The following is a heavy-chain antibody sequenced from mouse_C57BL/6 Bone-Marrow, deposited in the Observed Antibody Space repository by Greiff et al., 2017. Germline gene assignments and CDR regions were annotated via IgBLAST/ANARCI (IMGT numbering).Heavy chain of an antibody. CDR1: GYTFTSYT. V-gene: IGHV1-4*01. CDR3: ASLYGLDY. CDR2: INPSSGYT. D-gene: IGHD1-1*01. Sequence: VQLQQSGAELARPGASVKMSCKASGYTFTSYTMHWVKQRPGQGLEWIGYINPSSGYTKYNQKFKDKATLTADKSSSTAYMQLSSLTSEDSAVYYLASLYGLDYWGQGTTLTVSS. J-gene: IGHJ2*01.